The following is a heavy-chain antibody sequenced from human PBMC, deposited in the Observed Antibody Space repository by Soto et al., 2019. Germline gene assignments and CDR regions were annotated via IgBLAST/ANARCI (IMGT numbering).Heavy chain of an antibody. Sequence: EVQLVESGGGLVQPGGSLRLSCAASGFTVSSNYMSWVRQAPGKGLEWVSVIYSGGSTYYADSVKGRFTISRDNSKNTLYLQMNSLRAEDTAVYYCAREDRGYCSSTSCLGYYYYYYMDVWGKGTTVTVSS. V-gene: IGHV3-66*01. CDR2: IYSGGST. D-gene: IGHD2-2*01. CDR1: GFTVSSNY. J-gene: IGHJ6*03. CDR3: AREDRGYCSSTSCLGYYYYYYMDV.